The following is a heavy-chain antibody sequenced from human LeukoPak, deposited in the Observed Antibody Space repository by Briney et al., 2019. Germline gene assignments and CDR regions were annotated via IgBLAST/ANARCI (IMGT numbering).Heavy chain of an antibody. D-gene: IGHD3-3*01. Sequence: GGSLRLSCAASGFTVSSNYMSWVRQAPGKGLEWVSVIYSSGSTYYADSVKGRFTISRDDSKNSLYLQMNSLKAEDTAVYYCARGVLWSGYFYFDHWGQGTLVTVSS. CDR3: ARGVLWSGYFYFDH. J-gene: IGHJ4*02. V-gene: IGHV3-53*01. CDR1: GFTVSSNY. CDR2: IYSSGST.